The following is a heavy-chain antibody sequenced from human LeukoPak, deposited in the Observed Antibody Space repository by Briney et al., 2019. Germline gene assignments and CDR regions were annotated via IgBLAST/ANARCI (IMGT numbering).Heavy chain of an antibody. CDR3: ARVPHHSSSWFHYYYMDV. V-gene: IGHV3-21*01. Sequence: PGGSLRLSCAASGFTFSSYSMNWVRQAPGKGLEWASSISSSSSYIYYADSVKGRFTSSRDNAKNSLYLQMNSLRAEDTAVYYCARVPHHSSSWFHYYYMDVWGKGTTVTVSS. J-gene: IGHJ6*03. CDR1: GFTFSSYS. D-gene: IGHD6-13*01. CDR2: ISSSSSYI.